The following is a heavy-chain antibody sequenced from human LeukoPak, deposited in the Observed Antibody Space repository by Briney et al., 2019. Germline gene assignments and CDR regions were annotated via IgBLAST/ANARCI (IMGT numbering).Heavy chain of an antibody. CDR3: ARRAGAYSHPYDY. Sequence: GGSLRLSCAASGFTFSSYAINWVRQAPGKGLEWVAFISYDGSKKYYADSVKGRFTLSRDNSKNTLYLQMNSLRAEDTAVYYCARRAGAYSHPYDYWGQGTLVTVSS. V-gene: IGHV3-30*14. J-gene: IGHJ4*02. D-gene: IGHD4/OR15-4a*01. CDR1: GFTFSSYA. CDR2: ISYDGSKK.